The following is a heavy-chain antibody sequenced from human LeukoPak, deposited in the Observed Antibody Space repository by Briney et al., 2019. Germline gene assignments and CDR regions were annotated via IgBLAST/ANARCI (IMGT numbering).Heavy chain of an antibody. D-gene: IGHD6-19*01. Sequence: ASVKVSCKASGYTFTSYGISWVRQAPGQGLEWVGWISAYNGNTNYAQKLQGRVTMTTDTSTSTAYMELRSLRSEDTAVYYCARDRSSGWYLRTARFGFDPWGQGTLVTVSS. J-gene: IGHJ5*02. V-gene: IGHV1-18*01. CDR3: ARDRSSGWYLRTARFGFDP. CDR1: GYTFTSYG. CDR2: ISAYNGNT.